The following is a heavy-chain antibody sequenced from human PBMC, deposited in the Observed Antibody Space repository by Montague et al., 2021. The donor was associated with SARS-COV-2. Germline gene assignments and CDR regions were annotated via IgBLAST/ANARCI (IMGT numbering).Heavy chain of an antibody. CDR2: IYSGGST. CDR1: GFTVSRNY. V-gene: IGHV3-66*01. J-gene: IGHJ6*02. Sequence: SLRLSCAASGFTVSRNYMSWVRQAPGKGLELVPDIYSGGSTYYVDSVKGRFTISRDNSKNTVYLQMNSLRAEDTAVYYCARDTPKQLNYYYGMDVWGQGTTVTVSS. CDR3: ARDTPKQLNYYYGMDV. D-gene: IGHD6-13*01.